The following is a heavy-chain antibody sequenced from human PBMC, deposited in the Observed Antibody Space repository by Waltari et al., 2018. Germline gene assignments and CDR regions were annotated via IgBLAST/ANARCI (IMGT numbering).Heavy chain of an antibody. V-gene: IGHV5-51*03. CDR3: ARDSHYYDSSGYRRAFDI. CDR1: GYSFTSYW. CDR2: IYPGDSDT. Sequence: EVQLVQSGAEVKKPGESLKISCKGSGYSFTSYWIGWVRQMPGKGLEWMGIIYPGDSDTRYSPSFQGQVTISADKSISTAYLQWSSLKASDTAMYYCARDSHYYDSSGYRRAFDIWGQGTMVTVSS. D-gene: IGHD3-22*01. J-gene: IGHJ3*02.